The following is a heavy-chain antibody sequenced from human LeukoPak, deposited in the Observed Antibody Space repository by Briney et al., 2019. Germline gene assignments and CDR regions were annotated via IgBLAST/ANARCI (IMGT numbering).Heavy chain of an antibody. J-gene: IGHJ6*03. V-gene: IGHV1-8*03. D-gene: IGHD3-3*01. CDR2: MNPNSGNT. Sequence: GASVKVSCKASGYTFTNYDINWVRQATGQGLEWMGWMNPNSGNTDYAEKYQGRYTITRNTSISTAYMELSSLRSEGTAVYYCARSIIGVLRFLESLPKYYYYYYMDDWGKGTTVTVSS. CDR1: GYTFTNYD. CDR3: ARSIIGVLRFLESLPKYYYYYYMDD.